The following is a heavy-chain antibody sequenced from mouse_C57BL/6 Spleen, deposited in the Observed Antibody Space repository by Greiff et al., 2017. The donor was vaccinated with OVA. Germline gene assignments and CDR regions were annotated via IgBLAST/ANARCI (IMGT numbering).Heavy chain of an antibody. CDR3: ARRGTTVVAPFDY. Sequence: QVQLKQPGAELVKPGASVKLSCKASGYTFTSYWMHWVKQRPGRGLEWIGRIDPNSGGTKYNEKFKSTATLTVDKPSSTAYMQLSSLTSEDSAVYYCARRGTTVVAPFDYWGQGTTLTVSS. D-gene: IGHD1-1*01. CDR2: IDPNSGGT. J-gene: IGHJ2*01. V-gene: IGHV1-72*01. CDR1: GYTFTSYW.